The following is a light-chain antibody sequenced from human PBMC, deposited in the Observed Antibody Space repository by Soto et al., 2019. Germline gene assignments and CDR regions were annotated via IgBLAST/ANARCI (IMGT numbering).Light chain of an antibody. CDR3: QSYDSSNQVV. V-gene: IGLV6-57*04. CDR1: SGSIASNY. CDR2: EDN. Sequence: NFMLTQPHSVSESPGKTVTISCTRSSGSIASNYVQWYRQRPGSAPTTVIYEDNQRHSGVPDRFSGSIDSSSNSASLTISGLKTEDEADYYCQSYDSSNQVVFGGGTKLTVL. J-gene: IGLJ2*01.